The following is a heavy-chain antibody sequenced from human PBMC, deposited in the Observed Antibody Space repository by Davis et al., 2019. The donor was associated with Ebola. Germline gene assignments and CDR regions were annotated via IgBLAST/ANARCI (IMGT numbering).Heavy chain of an antibody. V-gene: IGHV3-7*01. D-gene: IGHD2-15*01. CDR2: IKQDGSEK. Sequence: GESLKISCAASGFTFSSYWMSWVRQAPGKGLEWVANIKQDGSEKYYVDSVKGRFTISRDNAKNSLYLQMNSLRAEDTAVYYCAREKAAVHFDYWGQGTLVTVSS. CDR1: GFTFSSYW. J-gene: IGHJ4*02. CDR3: AREKAAVHFDY.